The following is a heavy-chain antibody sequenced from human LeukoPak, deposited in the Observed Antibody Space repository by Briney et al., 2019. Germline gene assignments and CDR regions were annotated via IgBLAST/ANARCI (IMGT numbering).Heavy chain of an antibody. Sequence: GGSLRLSCAASGFTFSSYEMNWVRQAPGKGLEWVSYISSSGSTIYYADSVKGRFTISRDNAKNSLYLQMNSLRAEDTAVYYCARETYSSGWYHFIAPPSAERGKYGMDVWGQGTTVTVSS. D-gene: IGHD6-19*01. J-gene: IGHJ6*02. CDR1: GFTFSSYE. V-gene: IGHV3-48*03. CDR3: ARETYSSGWYHFIAPPSAERGKYGMDV. CDR2: ISSSGSTI.